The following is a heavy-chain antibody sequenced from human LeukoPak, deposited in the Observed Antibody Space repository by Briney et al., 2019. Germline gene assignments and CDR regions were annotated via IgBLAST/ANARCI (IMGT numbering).Heavy chain of an antibody. J-gene: IGHJ6*04. D-gene: IGHD3-10*02. CDR2: ISSSSSTI. Sequence: PGGSLRLYCAASGFTFSSYSMNWVRQVPGKGLEWVSYISSSSSTIYYADSVKGRFTISRDNAKNSLYLQMNSLRAEDTAVYYCAELGITMIGGVWGKGTTVTISS. CDR1: GFTFSSYS. V-gene: IGHV3-48*01. CDR3: AELGITMIGGV.